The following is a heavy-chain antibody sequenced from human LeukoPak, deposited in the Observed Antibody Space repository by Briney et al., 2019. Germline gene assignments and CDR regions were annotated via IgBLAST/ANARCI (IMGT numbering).Heavy chain of an antibody. Sequence: GGSLRLSCAASGFTFSSYGMSWVRQAPGKGLEWVSAISSSGGFTYYADSVKGRFTISRDNSKNTLYVQMNSLRAEDTAVYYCVVLYYYDSGGHSAFDIWGQGTMVTVSS. V-gene: IGHV3-23*01. D-gene: IGHD3-22*01. CDR2: ISSSGGFT. J-gene: IGHJ3*02. CDR3: VVLYYYDSGGHSAFDI. CDR1: GFTFSSYG.